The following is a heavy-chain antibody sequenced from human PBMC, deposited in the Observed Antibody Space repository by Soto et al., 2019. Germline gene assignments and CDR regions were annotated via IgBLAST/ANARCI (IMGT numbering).Heavy chain of an antibody. J-gene: IGHJ5*02. Sequence: GGSLRLSCTASGFAFSEYWMHWVRQAPGKGPVWVSRIVSDGGTTVYADSVKGRFTISRDNAKNTLYLQMNSLRAEDTALYYCTRRGSGSSFDPWGQGTPVTVSS. CDR2: IVSDGGTT. CDR1: GFAFSEYW. V-gene: IGHV3-74*01. D-gene: IGHD3-10*01. CDR3: TRRGSGSSFDP.